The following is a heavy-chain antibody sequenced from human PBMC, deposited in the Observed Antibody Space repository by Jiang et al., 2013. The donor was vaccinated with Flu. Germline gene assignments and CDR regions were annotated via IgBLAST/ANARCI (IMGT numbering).Heavy chain of an antibody. D-gene: IGHD6-13*01. Sequence: QSGAEVKKPGAPVKLSCKTSGYTFTKYYVHWVRQAPGQGLEWMGIFNPTAGSTTYARAFQGRITMTRDTSTTTVHMQLTSLEVDDTAVYYCARIEGSAADRGDWGQGTLITVSS. CDR2: FNPTAGST. V-gene: IGHV1-46*01. CDR3: ARIEGSAADRGD. J-gene: IGHJ4*02. CDR1: GYTFTKYY.